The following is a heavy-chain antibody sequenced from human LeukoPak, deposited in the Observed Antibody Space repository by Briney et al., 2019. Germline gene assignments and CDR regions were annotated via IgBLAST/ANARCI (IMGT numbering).Heavy chain of an antibody. J-gene: IGHJ4*02. CDR3: AKGGHQSHFDY. CDR2: IYTNGRDT. Sequence: GGSLRLSCAASGFIFRSYGMNWVRQAPGKGLEWVSGIYTNGRDTRYADSVKGRFTISRDNSKNAAFLRMNSLRVEDTAVFYCAKGGHQSHFDYWGQGTLVTVSS. CDR1: GFIFRSYG. D-gene: IGHD2-15*01. V-gene: IGHV3-23*05.